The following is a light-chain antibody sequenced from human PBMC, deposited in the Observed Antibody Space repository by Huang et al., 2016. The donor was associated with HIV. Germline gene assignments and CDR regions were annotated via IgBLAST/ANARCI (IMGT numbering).Light chain of an antibody. V-gene: IGKV3-15*01. Sequence: EIVLTQSPAILSVSPGERATLSCRARQNVRSSFAWYQQRPGQPPRPLISGASTRATGIPARFSGSGSGTEVTLTISSLQSEDFAVYYCQQYENWPPEYTFGQGTKLEL. J-gene: IGKJ2*01. CDR3: QQYENWPPEYT. CDR2: GAS. CDR1: QNVRSS.